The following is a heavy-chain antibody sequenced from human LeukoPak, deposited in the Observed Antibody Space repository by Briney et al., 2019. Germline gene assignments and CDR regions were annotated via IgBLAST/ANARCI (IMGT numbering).Heavy chain of an antibody. CDR2: IYHSGST. D-gene: IGHD2-2*01. J-gene: IGHJ5*02. CDR3: ARQYCSSTSCYSLPDNWFDP. Sequence: KPSETLSLTCAVYGVSFSGYYWSWIRQPPGKGLEWIGEIYHSGSTNYNPSRKSRVTISVDKSKNQFSLKLSSVTAADTAVYYCARQYCSSTSCYSLPDNWFDPWGQGTLVTVSS. V-gene: IGHV4-34*01. CDR1: GVSFSGYY.